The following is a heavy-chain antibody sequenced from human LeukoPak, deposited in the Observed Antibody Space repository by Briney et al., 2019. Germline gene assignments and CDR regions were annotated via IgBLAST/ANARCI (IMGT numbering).Heavy chain of an antibody. CDR2: ISGSDAGT. V-gene: IGHV3-23*01. CDR1: GFTFNNYA. CDR3: AKEEWGFGEFPLFMDV. J-gene: IGHJ6*03. Sequence: GGSLRLSCAASGFTFNNYAMSWVRQAPGKGLEWVSAISGSDAGTYYADSVKGRFTISRDKSKNTLYLQMNSLRAEDTAVYYCAKEEWGFGEFPLFMDVWGKGTTVTISS. D-gene: IGHD3-10*01.